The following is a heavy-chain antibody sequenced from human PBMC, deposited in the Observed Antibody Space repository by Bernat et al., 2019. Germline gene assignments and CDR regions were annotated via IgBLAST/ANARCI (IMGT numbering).Heavy chain of an antibody. J-gene: IGHJ4*02. V-gene: IGHV6-1*01. CDR2: TYYRSQWHY. CDR1: GDTVSSNNAA. D-gene: IGHD3-22*01. Sequence: QIQLHQSGPGLLRPSQILSLTCAISGDTVSSNNAAWDWIRQSPSRGLEWLGRTYYRSQWHYDYAASVKSRITVNPDTSKNQFSLQLRSVTPDDTAIYYCTRTRSGANGGDYWGQGTLVTVSP. CDR3: TRTRSGANGGDY.